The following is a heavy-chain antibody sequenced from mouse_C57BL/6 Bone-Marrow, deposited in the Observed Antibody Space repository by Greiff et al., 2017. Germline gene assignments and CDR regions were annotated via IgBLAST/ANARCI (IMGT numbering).Heavy chain of an antibody. V-gene: IGHV2-2*01. CDR3: ARNVITTVVDWYFDV. Sequence: VMLVESGPGLVQPSQSLSITCTVSGFSLTSYGVHWVRQSPGKGLEWLGVIWSGGSTDYNAAFISRLSISKDNSKSQVFFKMNSLQADDTAIYYCARNVITTVVDWYFDVWGTGTTVTVS. D-gene: IGHD1-1*01. CDR1: GFSLTSYG. CDR2: IWSGGST. J-gene: IGHJ1*03.